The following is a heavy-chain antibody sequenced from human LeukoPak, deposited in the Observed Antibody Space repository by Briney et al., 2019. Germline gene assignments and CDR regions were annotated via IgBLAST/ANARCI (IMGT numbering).Heavy chain of an antibody. V-gene: IGHV4-59*11. CDR3: AREYSSPLEFQHYFDL. CDR2: IYHKGDT. CDR1: GASMNSRY. D-gene: IGHD3-22*01. Sequence: SETLSLTCSVSGASMNSRYWSWIRQPPGKGLEWIGYIYHKGDTSYNPSLHSRVTLSVDTSKSQFSLKLRSVTAADSAIYYCAREYSSPLEFQHYFDLWGQGIAVTVSS. J-gene: IGHJ4*02.